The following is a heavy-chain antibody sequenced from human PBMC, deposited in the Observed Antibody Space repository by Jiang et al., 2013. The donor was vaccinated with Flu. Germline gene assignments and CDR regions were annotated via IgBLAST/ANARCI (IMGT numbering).Heavy chain of an antibody. CDR1: YTFTSYY. CDR3: ARVQGYCSSTSCYAFDY. CDR2: INPSGGST. Sequence: YTFTSYYMHWVRQAPGQGLEWMGIINPSGGSTSYAQKFQGRVTMTRDTSTSTVYMELSSLRSEDTAVYYCARVQGYCSSTSCYAFDYWGQGTLVTVSS. D-gene: IGHD2-2*01. V-gene: IGHV1-46*01. J-gene: IGHJ4*02.